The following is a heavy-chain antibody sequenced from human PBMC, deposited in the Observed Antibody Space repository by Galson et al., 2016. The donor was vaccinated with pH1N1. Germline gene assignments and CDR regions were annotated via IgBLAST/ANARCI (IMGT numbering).Heavy chain of an antibody. Sequence: SVKVSCKASGYTFTELSMNWVRQAPGKGLEWMGGFNPETGETMYAQNFQGRIIITEDIPTEAAYIEMTNMKSDDTAVYYCATGYRCTRTNCHGYYYHYMDVWGRGAAITFSS. CDR1: GYTFTELS. CDR3: ATGYRCTRTNCHGYYYHYMDV. V-gene: IGHV1-24*01. CDR2: FNPETGET. D-gene: IGHD2-8*01. J-gene: IGHJ6*03.